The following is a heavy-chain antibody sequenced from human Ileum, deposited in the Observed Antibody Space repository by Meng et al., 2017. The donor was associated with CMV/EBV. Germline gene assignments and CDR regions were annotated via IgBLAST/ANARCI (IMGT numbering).Heavy chain of an antibody. Sequence: GGSLRLSCAASGFTFSSYAVSWVRQAPGKGLEWVSVIFSDGSRTYYADSVKGRFTVSRDNSMNTLYLQMTGLRADDTAVYYCARGMGDRMVVNDYWGQGTLVTVSS. J-gene: IGHJ4*02. CDR3: ARGMGDRMVVNDY. V-gene: IGHV3-23*03. CDR2: IFSDGSRT. CDR1: GFTFSSYA. D-gene: IGHD2-15*01.